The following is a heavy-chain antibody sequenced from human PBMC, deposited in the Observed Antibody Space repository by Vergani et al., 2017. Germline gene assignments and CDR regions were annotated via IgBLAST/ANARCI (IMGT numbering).Heavy chain of an antibody. V-gene: IGHV4-38-2*01. CDR1: GYSISSGYY. Sequence: QVQLQESGPGLVKPSETLSLTCAVSGYSISSGYYWGWIRQPPGKGREWVGSIYHSGRTDYNPSLKSRVTISVDTSKNQFSLKLSSVTAADTAVYYCARGGDIVVVPAAMMYGMDVWGQGTTVTVSS. D-gene: IGHD2-2*01. J-gene: IGHJ6*02. CDR3: ARGGDIVVVPAAMMYGMDV. CDR2: IYHSGRT.